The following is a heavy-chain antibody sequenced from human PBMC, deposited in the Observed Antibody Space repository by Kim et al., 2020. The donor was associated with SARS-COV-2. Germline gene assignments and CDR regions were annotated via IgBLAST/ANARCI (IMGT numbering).Heavy chain of an antibody. J-gene: IGHJ3*02. Sequence: GGSLRLSCAASGFTFSSYAMHWVRQAPGKGLEWVAVISYDGSNKYYADSVKGRFTISRDNSKNTLYLQMNSLRAEDTAVYYCAGEVVAASSRAFDIWGQGTMVTVSS. CDR1: GFTFSSYA. D-gene: IGHD2-15*01. V-gene: IGHV3-30-3*01. CDR2: ISYDGSNK. CDR3: AGEVVAASSRAFDI.